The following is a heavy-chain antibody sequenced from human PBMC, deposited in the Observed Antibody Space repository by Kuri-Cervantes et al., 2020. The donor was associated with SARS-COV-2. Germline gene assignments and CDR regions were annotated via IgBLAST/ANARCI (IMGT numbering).Heavy chain of an antibody. D-gene: IGHD3-22*01. V-gene: IGHV3-30*03. CDR2: ISYDGSNK. Sequence: GESLKISCAASGFTFSSYGMHWVRQAPGKGLEWVAVISYDGSNKYYADSVKGRFTISRDNSKNTLYLQMNSLTAEDPAVYFCARDNTYYDSSGYYYYYYYGVDVWGQGTTVTVSS. CDR1: GFTFSSYG. CDR3: ARDNTYYDSSGYYYYYYYGVDV. J-gene: IGHJ6*02.